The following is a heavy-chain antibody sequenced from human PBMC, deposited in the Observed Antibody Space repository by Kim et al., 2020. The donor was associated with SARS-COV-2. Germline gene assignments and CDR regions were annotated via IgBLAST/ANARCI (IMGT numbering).Heavy chain of an antibody. D-gene: IGHD1-26*01. Sequence: GGSLRLSCAASGFTFSTYSMNWVRQAPGKGLEWVSSISSTSAYIYYADSVKGRFTISRDNAKDSLYLQMHSLRAEDKTVYYCARNLVPTTKTSVMDVWGQGTTVPVSS. CDR2: ISSTSAYI. V-gene: IGHV3-21*01. J-gene: IGHJ6*02. CDR1: GFTFSTYS. CDR3: ARNLVPTTKTSVMDV.